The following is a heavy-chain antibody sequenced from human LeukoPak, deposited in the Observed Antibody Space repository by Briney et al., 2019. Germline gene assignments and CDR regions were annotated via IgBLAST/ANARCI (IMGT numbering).Heavy chain of an antibody. V-gene: IGHV4-38-2*01. D-gene: IGHD7-27*01. J-gene: IGHJ3*02. CDR2: IYHSGST. CDR3: ARRGWGYAFDI. CDR1: GYSISSGCY. Sequence: SETLSLTCAVSGYSISSGCYWGWIRQPPGRGLEWIGSIYHSGSTFYNPPLKSRITISVDTSKNQFSLKLSSVTAADTAVYYCARRGWGYAFDIWGQGTMVTVSS.